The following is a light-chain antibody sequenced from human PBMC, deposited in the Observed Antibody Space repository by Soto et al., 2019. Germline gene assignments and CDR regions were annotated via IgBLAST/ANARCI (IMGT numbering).Light chain of an antibody. CDR1: RSNIGAGYD. J-gene: IGLJ3*02. V-gene: IGLV1-40*01. CDR3: QSYDTTLSGRV. CDR2: SNN. Sequence: QSVLAQPPSVSGAPGQRVSISCAGTRSNIGAGYDVHWYQQFPGTAPKLLMSSNNNRPPGGPDRFSGSKSGTSASLAITGLQAEDEADYYCQSYDTTLSGRVFGGGTQLTVL.